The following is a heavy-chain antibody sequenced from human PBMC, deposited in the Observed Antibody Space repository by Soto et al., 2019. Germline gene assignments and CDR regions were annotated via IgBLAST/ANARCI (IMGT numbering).Heavy chain of an antibody. V-gene: IGHV3-23*01. J-gene: IGHJ4*02. CDR1: GFTFSAYA. CDR2: LTDHGGGT. D-gene: IGHD3-22*01. Sequence: EVQLLESGGGLVQPGGSLRLSCEASGFTFSAYAMSWVRQAPGKGLEWVSALTDHGGGTYYADSVKGRFTVARDNFKNTLYLQMNSLRAEDTAIYYCAKVLVPPSRGYYFDYWGQGALVTVSS. CDR3: AKVLVPPSRGYYFDY.